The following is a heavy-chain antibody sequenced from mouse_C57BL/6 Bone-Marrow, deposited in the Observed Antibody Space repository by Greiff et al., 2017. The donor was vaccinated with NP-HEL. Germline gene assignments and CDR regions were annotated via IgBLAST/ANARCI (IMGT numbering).Heavy chain of an antibody. CDR3: AKLGRVGYFDY. CDR1: GYAFTNYL. CDR2: INPGSGGT. Sequence: VQRVESGAELVRPGTSVKVSCKASGYAFTNYLIEWVKQRPGQGLEWIGVINPGSGGTNYNEKFKGKATLTADKSSSTAYMQLSSLTSEDSAVYFCAKLGRVGYFDYWGQGTTLTVSS. D-gene: IGHD4-1*01. V-gene: IGHV1-54*01. J-gene: IGHJ2*01.